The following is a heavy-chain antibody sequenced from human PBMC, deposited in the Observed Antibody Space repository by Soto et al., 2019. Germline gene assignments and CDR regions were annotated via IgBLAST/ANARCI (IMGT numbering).Heavy chain of an antibody. CDR2: IYSGGGT. Sequence: EVQLVESGGGLVQPGGSLRLSCAASGFTVSSDYMTWVRQAPGKGLEWVSVIYSGGGTYYADSVKGRFTISRDNSKNTLYLQRNSLRAEDTAVYYCARDRSLGGMDVWGQGTTVTVSS. D-gene: IGHD3-10*01. CDR3: ARDRSLGGMDV. J-gene: IGHJ6*02. CDR1: GFTVSSDY. V-gene: IGHV3-66*01.